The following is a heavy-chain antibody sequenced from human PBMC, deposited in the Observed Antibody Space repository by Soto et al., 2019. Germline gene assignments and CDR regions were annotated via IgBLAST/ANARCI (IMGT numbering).Heavy chain of an antibody. CDR2: IYYSGST. CDR1: GDSVTRGTYS. V-gene: IGHV4-61*01. D-gene: IGHD3-16*01. Sequence: SQTLSLTCTVSGDSVTRGTYSWSWFRQPPGKGLEWSGHIYYSGSTNYSPSLKSRVTISLETPNNQFSLKVTSVPAADTAVYFCAMIPVDTYMIYWFAPWGAGTLVTVSS. CDR3: AMIPVDTYMIYWFAP. J-gene: IGHJ5*02.